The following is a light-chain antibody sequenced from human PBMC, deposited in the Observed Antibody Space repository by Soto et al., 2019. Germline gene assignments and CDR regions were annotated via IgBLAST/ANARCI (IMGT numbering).Light chain of an antibody. V-gene: IGKV3-20*01. CDR1: QSVSSSY. CDR3: QQYGSSRIT. J-gene: IGKJ5*01. CDR2: GAS. Sequence: EIVLTQSPGTLYLSPGERATLSCRASQSVSSSYLAWYQQKPGQAPRLLIYGASSRATGIPDRFSGSGSGTDFTLNISRLEPEDFAVYYCQQYGSSRITFGQGKRLES.